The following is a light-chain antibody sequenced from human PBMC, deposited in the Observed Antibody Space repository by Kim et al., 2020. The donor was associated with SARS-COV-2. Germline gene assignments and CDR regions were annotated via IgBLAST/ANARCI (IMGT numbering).Light chain of an antibody. Sequence: SYELTQPPSVSGSPGQTASITCSGDKSGDKYVCWYQQKPGQSPVLVIYQDNKRPSGIPERFSGSNSGNTATLTISGTQAMDEADYYCQAWDSSTGVFGGGTQLTVL. CDR3: QAWDSSTGV. J-gene: IGLJ3*02. CDR1: KSGDKY. CDR2: QDN. V-gene: IGLV3-1*01.